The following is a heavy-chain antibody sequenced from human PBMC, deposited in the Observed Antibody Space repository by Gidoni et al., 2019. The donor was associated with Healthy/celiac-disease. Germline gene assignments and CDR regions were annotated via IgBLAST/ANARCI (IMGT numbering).Heavy chain of an antibody. CDR3: ARDHDSGDLPDY. V-gene: IGHV3-21*01. Sequence: HLAGSGRGLGEAGVALSRPCAASGLPFSSYSMHWVRQAPRQGLEWVSSISDSSCYIYYADTVKGRFTISRDNAKNTLYLKMNSLRAEDTAVYYCARDHDSGDLPDYWGQGTLVTVSS. D-gene: IGHD4-17*01. J-gene: IGHJ4*02. CDR1: GLPFSSYS. CDR2: ISDSSCYI.